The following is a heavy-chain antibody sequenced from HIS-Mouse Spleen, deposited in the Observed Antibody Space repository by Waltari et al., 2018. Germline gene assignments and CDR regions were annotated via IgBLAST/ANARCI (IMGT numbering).Heavy chain of an antibody. CDR3: AKGSEQSFDY. CDR2: ISYDGSNK. V-gene: IGHV3-30*18. D-gene: IGHD6-19*01. J-gene: IGHJ4*02. Sequence: QVQLVESGGGVVQPGRSLRLSCAASGFTFSSYGMHWVRQAPGKGLEGVAVISYDGSNKYYADSVKGRFTISRDNSKNTLYLQMNSLRAEDTAVYYCAKGSEQSFDYWGQGTLVTVSS. CDR1: GFTFSSYG.